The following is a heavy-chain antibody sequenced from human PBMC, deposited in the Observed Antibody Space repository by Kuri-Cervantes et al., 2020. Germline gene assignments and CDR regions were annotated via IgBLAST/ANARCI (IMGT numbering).Heavy chain of an antibody. CDR2: IYYSGST. CDR1: GGSISSSSYY. V-gene: IGHV4-61*01. J-gene: IGHJ6*02. CDR3: ARDLTTVTTGYYYGMDV. Sequence: SETLSLTCTVSGGSISSSSYYWGWIRQPPGKGLEWIGYIYYSGSTNYNPSLKSRVTISVDTSKNQFSLKLSSVTAADTAVYYCARDLTTVTTGYYYGMDVWGQGTTVTVSS. D-gene: IGHD4-11*01.